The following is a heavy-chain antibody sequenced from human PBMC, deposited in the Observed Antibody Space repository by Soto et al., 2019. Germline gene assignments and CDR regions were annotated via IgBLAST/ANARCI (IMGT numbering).Heavy chain of an antibody. Sequence: QVQLVQSGAEVKKPGSSVRVSCKVSGGSFRNYGITWVRQAPGQGLEWMGGIMPIFGTANYAQTFQGRVTISADELTTTVSLELSSLSSDDTAVYFCARARDYDLLTAREYAFDVWGQGTTVAVS. V-gene: IGHV1-69*01. CDR2: IMPIFGTA. CDR1: GGSFRNYG. CDR3: ARARDYDLLTAREYAFDV. D-gene: IGHD3-9*01. J-gene: IGHJ6*02.